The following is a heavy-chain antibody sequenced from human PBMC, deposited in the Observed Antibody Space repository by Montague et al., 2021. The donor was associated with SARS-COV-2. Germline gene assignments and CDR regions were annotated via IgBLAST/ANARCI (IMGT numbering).Heavy chain of an antibody. CDR1: GGSFSGYY. CDR2: INHSGRT. V-gene: IGHV4-34*01. Sequence: SETLSLTCAVYGGSFSGYYLNWIRQPPGKGLEWIGEINHSGRTNYNPSLKSRVTIAVDTSKNQVSLKLTSVTAADTAVFYCARSTVTNSPFGFSNKLRSRYNGMDVWGQGTTVTVSS. D-gene: IGHD4-17*01. CDR3: ARSTVTNSPFGFSNKLRSRYNGMDV. J-gene: IGHJ6*02.